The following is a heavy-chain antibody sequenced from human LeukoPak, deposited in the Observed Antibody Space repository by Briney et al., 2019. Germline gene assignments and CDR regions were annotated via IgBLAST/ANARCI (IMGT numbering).Heavy chain of an antibody. CDR3: ARVPSRARYCSSTSCSYYFDY. CDR2: MNPNSGNT. V-gene: IGHV1-8*03. J-gene: IGHJ4*02. D-gene: IGHD2-2*01. Sequence: ASVKVSCKASGYTFTSYDINWVRQATGQGLEWMGWMNPNSGNTGYAQKFQGRVTTTRNTSISTAYMELSSLRSEDTAVYYCARVPSRARYCSSTSCSYYFDYWGQGTLVTVSS. CDR1: GYTFTSYD.